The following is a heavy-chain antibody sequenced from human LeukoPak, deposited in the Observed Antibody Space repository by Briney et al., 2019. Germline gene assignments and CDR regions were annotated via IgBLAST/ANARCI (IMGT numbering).Heavy chain of an antibody. CDR2: IYSSGST. J-gene: IGHJ6*02. CDR1: GASIRTYY. CDR3: ARGGRGSGDYYYYYGMDV. D-gene: IGHD2-15*01. Sequence: SATLSLICSVSGASIRTYYWNWLRQPAGKGLEWIGRIYSSGSTNYNPSLKSRVTMSVDTSKNQFSLQLNSVTAADTAVYYCARGGRGSGDYYYYYGMDVWGQGTTVTVS. V-gene: IGHV4-4*07.